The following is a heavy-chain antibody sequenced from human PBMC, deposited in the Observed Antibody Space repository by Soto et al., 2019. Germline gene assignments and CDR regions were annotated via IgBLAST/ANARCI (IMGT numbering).Heavy chain of an antibody. CDR1: GGSFSGYY. D-gene: IGHD5-18*01. V-gene: IGHV4-59*08. Sequence: SETLSLTCAVYGGSFSGYYWSWIRQPPGKGLEWIGYIYYSGSTNYNPSLKSRVTISVDTSKNQFSLKLSSVTAADTAVYYCARRGYSFGWRFDYWGQGTLVTVSS. J-gene: IGHJ4*02. CDR3: ARRGYSFGWRFDY. CDR2: IYYSGST.